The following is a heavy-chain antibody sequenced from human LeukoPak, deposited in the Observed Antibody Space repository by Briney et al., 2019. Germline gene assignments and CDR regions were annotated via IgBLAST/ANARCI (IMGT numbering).Heavy chain of an antibody. CDR2: IRFDGSYK. Sequence: GGSLRLSCTSSGFTFSNYGIHWVRQAPGKGLEWVAFIRFDGSYKYYADSVKGRVTISRDNSKNTLYLQMNSLRAEETAVYYCAKGGSSWSEIDYWGQGTLVTVSS. J-gene: IGHJ4*02. CDR3: AKGGSSWSEIDY. V-gene: IGHV3-30*02. D-gene: IGHD6-13*01. CDR1: GFTFSNYG.